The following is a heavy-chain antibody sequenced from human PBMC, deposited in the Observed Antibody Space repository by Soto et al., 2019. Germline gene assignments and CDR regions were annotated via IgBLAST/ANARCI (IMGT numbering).Heavy chain of an antibody. D-gene: IGHD3-10*01. V-gene: IGHV1-69*13. Sequence: SVKVSCKASGGTFSSYAISWVRQAPGQGLEWMGGIIPIFGTANYAQKFQGRVTITADESTSAAYMELSSLRSEDTAVYYCARDRHGSGSYSAYGMDVWGQGTTVTVSS. CDR1: GGTFSSYA. J-gene: IGHJ6*02. CDR2: IIPIFGTA. CDR3: ARDRHGSGSYSAYGMDV.